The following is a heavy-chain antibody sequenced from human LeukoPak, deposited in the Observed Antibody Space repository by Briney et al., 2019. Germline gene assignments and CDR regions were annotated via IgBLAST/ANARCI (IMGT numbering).Heavy chain of an antibody. V-gene: IGHV1-46*01. CDR1: GYTFTDYY. CDR2: INPSGGST. Sequence: ASVKVSCKASGYTFTDYYIHWVRQAPGRGLEWMGIINPSGGSTSYAQKFQGRVTMTRDTSTSTVYMELSSLRSEDTAVYYCARDFRVYDSSGYYYALGSWGQGTLVTVSS. J-gene: IGHJ5*02. CDR3: ARDFRVYDSSGYYYALGS. D-gene: IGHD3-22*01.